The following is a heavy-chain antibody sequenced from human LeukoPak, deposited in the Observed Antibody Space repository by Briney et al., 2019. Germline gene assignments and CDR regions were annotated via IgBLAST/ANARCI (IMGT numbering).Heavy chain of an antibody. CDR2: ISDDGSNK. Sequence: GRSLRLSCAASGFTFSTFAMHWVRQAPGKRLEWVAVISDDGSNKYYADSVKGRFTISRDNSKNTLYLQINSLRAEDTAVYYCARDAGGSGTNWFDPWGQGTLVTVSS. D-gene: IGHD3-10*01. CDR1: GFTFSTFA. V-gene: IGHV3-30*04. J-gene: IGHJ5*02. CDR3: ARDAGGSGTNWFDP.